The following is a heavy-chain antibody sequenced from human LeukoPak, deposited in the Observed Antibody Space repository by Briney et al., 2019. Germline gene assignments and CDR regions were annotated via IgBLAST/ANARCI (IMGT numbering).Heavy chain of an antibody. CDR3: ARDVGYCSITSCSYYGMDV. J-gene: IGHJ6*02. Sequence: GGSLRLSCAASGFTFGTYTMNWVRQAPGKGLEWVSSITSSSSYIYYADSVKGRFTISRDNAKNSLYLQMKSLRAEDTAVYYCARDVGYCSITSCSYYGMDVWGQGTTVTVSS. CDR1: GFTFGTYT. D-gene: IGHD2-2*01. V-gene: IGHV3-21*01. CDR2: ITSSSSYI.